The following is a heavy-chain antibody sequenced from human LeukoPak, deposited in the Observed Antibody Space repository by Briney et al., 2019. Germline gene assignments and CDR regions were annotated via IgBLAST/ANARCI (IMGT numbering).Heavy chain of an antibody. V-gene: IGHV1-18*01. D-gene: IGHD3-22*01. CDR1: GYTFTSYG. Sequence: ASVKVSCKASGYTFTSYGISWVRQAPGQGLEWMGWISAYNGNTNYPQKLQGRVTMTTDTSTSTAYMELRSLRSDDTAVYYCARTQSNTYYYDSSGEEPFDYWGQGTLVTVSS. J-gene: IGHJ4*02. CDR3: ARTQSNTYYYDSSGEEPFDY. CDR2: ISAYNGNT.